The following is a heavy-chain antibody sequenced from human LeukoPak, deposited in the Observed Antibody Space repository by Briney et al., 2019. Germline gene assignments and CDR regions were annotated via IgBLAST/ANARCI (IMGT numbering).Heavy chain of an antibody. CDR3: ARDSGIAALGAQYYYYGMDV. J-gene: IGHJ6*02. Sequence: ASVKVSCKASGGTFSSYAISWVRQAPGQGLEWMGGIIPIFGTANYAQKFQGRVTITTDESTSTAYMELSSLRSEDTAVYYCARDSGIAALGAQYYYYGMDVWGQGTTVTVS. V-gene: IGHV1-69*05. CDR1: GGTFSSYA. D-gene: IGHD6-13*01. CDR2: IIPIFGTA.